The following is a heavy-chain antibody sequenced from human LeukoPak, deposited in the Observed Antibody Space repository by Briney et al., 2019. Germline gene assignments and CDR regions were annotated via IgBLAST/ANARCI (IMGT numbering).Heavy chain of an antibody. CDR3: ARVRGDFDWLPFDY. J-gene: IGHJ4*02. Sequence: ASVKVSCKASGYTFTGYYMHWVRQAPGQGLEWMGWINPNSGGTNYAQKFQGRVTMTRDTSISTAYMELSRQRSDDTAVYYCARVRGDFDWLPFDYWGQGTLVTVSS. D-gene: IGHD3-9*01. CDR1: GYTFTGYY. CDR2: INPNSGGT. V-gene: IGHV1-2*02.